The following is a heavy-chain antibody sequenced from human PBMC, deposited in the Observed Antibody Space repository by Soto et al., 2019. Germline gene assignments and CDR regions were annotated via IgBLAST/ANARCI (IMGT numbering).Heavy chain of an antibody. V-gene: IGHV4-39*01. CDR3: ARHQYKYGFFDRFDT. D-gene: IGHD5-18*01. Sequence: PXETLSLTFNVSCGSISSSGNYWSWIRQSPGKGLEWIGTPYFAGNTYHNPSLKSRVTMSVDTSKNQSYLRLASVPAADTAVYYCARHQYKYGFFDRFDTWGQGTLVTVSS. CDR1: CGSISSSGNY. CDR2: PYFAGNT. J-gene: IGHJ5*02.